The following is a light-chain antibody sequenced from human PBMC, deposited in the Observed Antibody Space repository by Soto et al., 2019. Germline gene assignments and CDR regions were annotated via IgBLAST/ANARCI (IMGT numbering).Light chain of an antibody. CDR1: QSVGNN. CDR3: QQHANWPLT. CDR2: EAS. V-gene: IGKV3-11*01. J-gene: IGKJ4*01. Sequence: EMLLTQSPATLSLSPGERATLSCRASQSVGNNLAWYQQKPGQAPGLLIYEASTRATGIPARFSGSGSGTDFTLTISSLEPEDFAVYYCQQHANWPLTFGGGTKVDI.